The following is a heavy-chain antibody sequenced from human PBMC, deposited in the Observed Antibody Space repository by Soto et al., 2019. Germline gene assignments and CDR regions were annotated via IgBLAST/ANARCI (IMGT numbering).Heavy chain of an antibody. J-gene: IGHJ4*02. D-gene: IGHD3-10*01. Sequence: SETLSLTCSVSGASITNYYWTWIRQSPGKGLEWIGYIYYGGTSNYNSSLKGRVTVSVDMSTNQFSLTLNSVTAADTAVYYCAMYYGHGQDYWGQGTLVTVSS. CDR1: GASITNYY. CDR3: AMYYGHGQDY. CDR2: IYYGGTS. V-gene: IGHV4-59*01.